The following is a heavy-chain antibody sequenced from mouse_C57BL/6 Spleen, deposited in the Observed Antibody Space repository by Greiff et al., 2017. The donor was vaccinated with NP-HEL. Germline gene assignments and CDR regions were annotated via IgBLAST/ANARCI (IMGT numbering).Heavy chain of an antibody. CDR1: GYTFTSYW. Sequence: VKLQQPGAELVKPGASVKMSCKASGYTFTSYWITWVKQRPGQGLEWIGDIYPGSGSTNYNEKFKSKATLTVDTSSSTAYMQLSSLTSEDSAVYYCARHYYYGSSPDYFDYWGQGTTLTVSS. CDR2: IYPGSGST. D-gene: IGHD1-1*01. CDR3: ARHYYYGSSPDYFDY. V-gene: IGHV1-55*01. J-gene: IGHJ2*01.